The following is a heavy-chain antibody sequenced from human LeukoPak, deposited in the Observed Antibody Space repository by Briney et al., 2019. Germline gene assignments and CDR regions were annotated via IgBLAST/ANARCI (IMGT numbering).Heavy chain of an antibody. CDR3: ATEQWPRGYY. CDR1: GFTFSSYE. J-gene: IGHJ4*02. V-gene: IGHV3-48*03. Sequence: GGSLRLSCAASGFTFSSYEMNWVRQAPGKGLEWVSYISSSGNTIYYADSVKGRFTISRDNAKNSLYLQMNSLRAEDTAVYYCATEQWPRGYYWGQGTLVTVSS. CDR2: ISSSGNTI. D-gene: IGHD6-19*01.